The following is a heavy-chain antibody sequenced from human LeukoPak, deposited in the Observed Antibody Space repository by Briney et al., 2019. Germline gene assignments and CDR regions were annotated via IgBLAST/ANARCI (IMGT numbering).Heavy chain of an antibody. CDR2: ISSSSSYI. V-gene: IGHV3-21*01. CDR1: GFTFSSYS. CDR3: AGSSIGRYNWFDP. D-gene: IGHD3-10*01. J-gene: IGHJ5*02. Sequence: PGGSLRLSCAASGFTFSSYSMNWVRQAAGKGLEWVSSISSSSSYIYYADSVKGRFTISRDNAKNSLYLQMNSPRAEDTAVYYCAGSSIGRYNWFDPWGQGTLVTVSS.